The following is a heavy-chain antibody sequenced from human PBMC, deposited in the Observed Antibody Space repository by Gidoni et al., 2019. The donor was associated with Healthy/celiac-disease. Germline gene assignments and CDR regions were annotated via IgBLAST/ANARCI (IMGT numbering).Heavy chain of an antibody. Sequence: LEWIGSIHYSGSTYYNPSLKSRVTISVDTSKNQFSLKLSSVTAAATAVYYCARQSVIAVAGIDYWGQGTLVTVSS. D-gene: IGHD6-19*01. V-gene: IGHV4-39*01. J-gene: IGHJ4*02. CDR3: ARQSVIAVAGIDY. CDR2: IHYSGST.